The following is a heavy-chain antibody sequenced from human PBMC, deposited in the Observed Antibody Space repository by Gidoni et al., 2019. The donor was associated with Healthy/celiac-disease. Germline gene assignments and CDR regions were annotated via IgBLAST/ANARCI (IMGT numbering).Heavy chain of an antibody. J-gene: IGHJ2*01. D-gene: IGHD2-21*01. V-gene: IGHV3-43*01. CDR1: GFPFDDYT. CDR3: AKDPKGAYCGGDCYSDWYFDL. Sequence: EVQLVESGGVVVQPGGSLRLPGAPPGFPFDDYTMHWVRQAPGKGLEWVSLISWDGGSTYYADSVKGRFTISRDNSKNSLYLQMNSLRTEDTALYYCAKDPKGAYCGGDCYSDWYFDLWGRGTLVTVSS. CDR2: ISWDGGST.